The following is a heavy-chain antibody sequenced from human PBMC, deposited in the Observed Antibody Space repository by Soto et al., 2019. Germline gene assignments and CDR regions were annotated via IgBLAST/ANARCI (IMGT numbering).Heavy chain of an antibody. D-gene: IGHD3-22*01. V-gene: IGHV3-53*01. J-gene: IGHJ3*01. CDR2: IYSSGST. Sequence: EVQLVESGGGLIQPGGSLRLSCAASGFTFSSNDMNWVRQAPGKGLEWVSLIYSSGSTSYADSVKGRFTISRDNSKNTLYLQMSSLRADDTGVYYCATRPLLPGAPWGQGTMVTVSS. CDR1: GFTFSSND. CDR3: ATRPLLPGAP.